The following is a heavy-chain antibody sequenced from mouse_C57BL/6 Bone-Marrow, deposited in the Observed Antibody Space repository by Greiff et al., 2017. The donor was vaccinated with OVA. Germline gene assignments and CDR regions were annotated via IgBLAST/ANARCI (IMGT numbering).Heavy chain of an antibody. V-gene: IGHV1-64*01. CDR3: SRQFDYYGSSYGPWYFDV. D-gene: IGHD1-1*01. CDR1: GYTFTSYW. J-gene: IGHJ1*03. Sequence: QVQLQQPGAELVKPGASVKLSCKASGYTFTSYWMHWVKQRPGQGLEWIGMIHPNSGSTNYNEKFKSKATLTEDKSSSTAYMQLSSLTSEDSAVYYCSRQFDYYGSSYGPWYFDVWGTGTTVTVSS. CDR2: IHPNSGST.